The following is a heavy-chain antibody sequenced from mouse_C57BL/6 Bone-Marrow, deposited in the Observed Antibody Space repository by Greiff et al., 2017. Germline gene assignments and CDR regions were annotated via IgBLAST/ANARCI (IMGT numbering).Heavy chain of an antibody. D-gene: IGHD1-1*01. CDR3: ASYCMDY. CDR2: ISSGSSTI. Sequence: DVMLVESGGGLVKPGGSLKLSCAASGFTFSDYGMHWVRQAPEKGVEWVAYISSGSSTIYYADTVKGRFTISRDNAKNTLFLQMTSLRSEDTAMYYCASYCMDYWGQGTSVTVSS. J-gene: IGHJ4*01. V-gene: IGHV5-17*01. CDR1: GFTFSDYG.